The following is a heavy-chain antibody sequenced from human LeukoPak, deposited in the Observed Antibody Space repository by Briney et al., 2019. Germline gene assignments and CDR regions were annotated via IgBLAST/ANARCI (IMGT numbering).Heavy chain of an antibody. D-gene: IGHD4-17*01. Sequence: ASAKVSCKASGYTFTGYYMHWVRQAPGQGLEWMGWTNPNSGGTNYAQKFQGRVTMTRDTSISTAYMELSRLRSDDTAVYYCARDRYGDSSLISDGGPAFDIWGQGTMVTVSS. J-gene: IGHJ3*02. CDR3: ARDRYGDSSLISDGGPAFDI. CDR2: TNPNSGGT. CDR1: GYTFTGYY. V-gene: IGHV1-2*02.